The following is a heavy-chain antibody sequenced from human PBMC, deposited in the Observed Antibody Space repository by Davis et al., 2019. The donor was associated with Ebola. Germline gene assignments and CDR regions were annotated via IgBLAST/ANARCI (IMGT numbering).Heavy chain of an antibody. CDR3: ARVIVRRYCSATSCYPLYYFDY. Sequence: PGGSLRLSCAASGFTFSSYSMNWVRQAPGKGLEWVSSISSSSSYIYYADSVKGRFTISRDNAKNSLYLQMNSLRAEDTAVYYCARVIVRRYCSATSCYPLYYFDYWGQGSLVTVSS. V-gene: IGHV3-21*01. CDR1: GFTFSSYS. J-gene: IGHJ4*02. D-gene: IGHD2-2*01. CDR2: ISSSSSYI.